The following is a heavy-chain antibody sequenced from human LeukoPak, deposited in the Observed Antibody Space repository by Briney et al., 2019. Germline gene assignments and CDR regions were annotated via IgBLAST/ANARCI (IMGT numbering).Heavy chain of an antibody. Sequence: SETLSLTCTVSGGSISSYYWSWIRQPPGKGLEWIGYIYYSGSTNYNPSLKSRVTISVDTSKNQFSLKLSSVTAADTAVYYCARDHYPRDWYFDLWGRGTLVTVSS. V-gene: IGHV4-59*01. CDR3: ARDHYPRDWYFDL. CDR2: IYYSGST. J-gene: IGHJ2*01. CDR1: GGSISSYY. D-gene: IGHD3-10*01.